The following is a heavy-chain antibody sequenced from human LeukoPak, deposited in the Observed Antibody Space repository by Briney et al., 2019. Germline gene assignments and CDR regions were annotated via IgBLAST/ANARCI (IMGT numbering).Heavy chain of an antibody. CDR1: GFTFSSYG. V-gene: IGHV3-30*02. D-gene: IGHD3-22*01. CDR3: ARDADSSGYNNWFDP. Sequence: GGSLRLSCAASGFTFSSYGMHWVRQAPGKELEWAAFIRYDGSNKYYADSVKGRFTISRDNAKNSLYLQMNSLRAEDTAVYYCARDADSSGYNNWFDPWGQGTLVTVSS. J-gene: IGHJ5*02. CDR2: IRYDGSNK.